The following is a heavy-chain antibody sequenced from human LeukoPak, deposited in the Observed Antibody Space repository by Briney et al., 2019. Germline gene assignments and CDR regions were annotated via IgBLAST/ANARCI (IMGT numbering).Heavy chain of an antibody. CDR2: ISYDGSNK. V-gene: IGHV3-30*18. CDR3: GKNGNSNYVLDY. CDR1: GFTFSSYG. Sequence: PGGSLRLSCAASGFTFSSYGMHWVRQAPGKGLEWVAVISYDGSNKYYADSVKGRFTISRDNSKNTLYLQMNSLRAEDTAVYYCGKNGNSNYVLDYRGQGTLVTVSS. J-gene: IGHJ4*02. D-gene: IGHD4-11*01.